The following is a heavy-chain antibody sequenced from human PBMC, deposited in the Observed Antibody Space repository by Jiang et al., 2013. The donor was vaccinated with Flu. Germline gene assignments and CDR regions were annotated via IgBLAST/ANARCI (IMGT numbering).Heavy chain of an antibody. D-gene: IGHD5-18*01. CDR2: ISYDGDNK. CDR3: AKDNGGYRYGPGGT. Sequence: TFSTYAMHWVRQAPGKGLEWVAVISYDGDNKYYADSVRGRFTISRDNSKNTLYLQMNSLRAEDTAVYYCAKDNGGYRYGPGGTWGQGTLVTVSS. J-gene: IGHJ5*02. CDR1: TFSTYA. V-gene: IGHV3-30-3*02.